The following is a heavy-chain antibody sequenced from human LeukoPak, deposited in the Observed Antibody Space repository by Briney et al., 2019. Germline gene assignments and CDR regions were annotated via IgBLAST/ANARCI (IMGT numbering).Heavy chain of an antibody. J-gene: IGHJ4*02. CDR3: ARGRRLTGYYDFDY. V-gene: IGHV1-8*01. CDR1: GYTFTSYD. D-gene: IGHD3-9*01. Sequence: PGASVTVSCKASGYTFTSYDVNWVRQAPGQGLEWMGWMNPNSGNTGYAQKFQGRVTMTRNTSISTAYLELSSLRSDDTAVYYCARGRRLTGYYDFDYWGQGTLVTVSS. CDR2: MNPNSGNT.